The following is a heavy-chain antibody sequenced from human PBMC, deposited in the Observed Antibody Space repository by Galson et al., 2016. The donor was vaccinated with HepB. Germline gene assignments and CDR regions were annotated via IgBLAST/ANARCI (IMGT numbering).Heavy chain of an antibody. D-gene: IGHD1-26*01. Sequence: SLRLSCAASGFTFSDYAMHWVRQAPGKGLEWVAVVSDVGSKRYYADSVKGRFIVSRDNSKNTLYLHIYSLRFGDTAMYYCARGAFGGWDLPPSFDDWGQGTLVTVAS. J-gene: IGHJ4*02. CDR3: ARGAFGGWDLPPSFDD. CDR2: VSDVGSKR. CDR1: GFTFSDYA. V-gene: IGHV3-30*04.